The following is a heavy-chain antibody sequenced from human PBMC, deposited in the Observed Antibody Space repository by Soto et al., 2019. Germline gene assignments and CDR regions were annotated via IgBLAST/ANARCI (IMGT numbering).Heavy chain of an antibody. J-gene: IGHJ5*02. Sequence: QVQLQQWGAGLLKPSDTLSLTCAVYGGSFTGYYWSWIRQPPGKGLEWVGEINHSGSTNYNPSLKSIVTLAVNSPKNPFSMKLSSVTAADMSVYYCARGRVYYIKRTRLDPWGQGPLVTVSA. D-gene: IGHD6-6*01. V-gene: IGHV4-34*01. CDR1: GGSFTGYY. CDR2: INHSGST. CDR3: ARGRVYYIKRTRLDP.